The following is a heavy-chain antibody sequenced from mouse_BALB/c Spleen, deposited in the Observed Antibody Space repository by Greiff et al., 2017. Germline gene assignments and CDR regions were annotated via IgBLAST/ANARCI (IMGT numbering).Heavy chain of an antibody. J-gene: IGHJ3*01. D-gene: IGHD1-2*01. CDR2: ISYSGST. CDR3: ARSLNYAWFAY. CDR1: GYSITSDYA. V-gene: IGHV3-2*02. Sequence: EVKLMESGPGLVKPSQSLSLTCTVTGYSITSDYAWNWIRQFPGNKLEWMGYISYSGSTSYNPSLKSRISITRDTSKNQFFLQLNSVTTEDTATYYCARSLNYAWFAYWGQGTLVTVSA.